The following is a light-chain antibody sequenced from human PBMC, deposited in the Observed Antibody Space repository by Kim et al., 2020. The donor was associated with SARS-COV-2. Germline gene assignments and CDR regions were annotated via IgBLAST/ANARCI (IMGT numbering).Light chain of an antibody. CDR3: GTWDSSLSAGV. V-gene: IGLV1-51*01. J-gene: IGLJ2*01. Sequence: GPKSTSSCSGVSSNSGNSFVSWYQQLPRSAPKLLLYDNNKRPSGIPDRFAGSKSGTSATLGITGLQTGDEADYYCGTWDSSLSAGVFGGGTQLTVL. CDR2: DNN. CDR1: SSNSGNSF.